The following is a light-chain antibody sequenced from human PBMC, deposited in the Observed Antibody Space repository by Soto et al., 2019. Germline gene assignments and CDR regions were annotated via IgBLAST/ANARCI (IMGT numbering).Light chain of an antibody. J-gene: IGKJ4*01. CDR2: KVS. V-gene: IGKV2-30*01. Sequence: DVVMTQSPLSLPVTLGQPASISCRSSRSLVYSDGNTYLTWFQQRPGQSPRRLIYKVSNRDSGVPDRFSGSGSGTDFTLKISRVEAEDVGVYYCMQGTHWPLTFGGGTKVEIK. CDR1: RSLVYSDGNTY. CDR3: MQGTHWPLT.